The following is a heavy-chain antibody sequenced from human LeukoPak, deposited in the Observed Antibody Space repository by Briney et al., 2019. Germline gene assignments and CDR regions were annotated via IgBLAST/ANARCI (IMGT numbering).Heavy chain of an antibody. J-gene: IGHJ4*02. Sequence: GGSLRLSCAASGFTFSGYTMNWVRQAPGKGLEWVSSISSSSSFIYYADSVKGRFTVPRDNAKNSLYLQMNSLRAEDTAVYYCATGLRGYSYGYDLYYFDYWGQGTLVTVSS. D-gene: IGHD5-18*01. CDR3: ATGLRGYSYGYDLYYFDY. CDR2: ISSSSSFI. CDR1: GFTFSGYT. V-gene: IGHV3-21*01.